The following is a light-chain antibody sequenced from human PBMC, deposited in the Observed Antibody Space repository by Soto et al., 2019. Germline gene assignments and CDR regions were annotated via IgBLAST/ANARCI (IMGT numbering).Light chain of an antibody. J-gene: IGLJ1*01. V-gene: IGLV2-23*02. CDR1: SNDVGGYNY. CDR2: DVN. CDR3: CSYAGSSTFWV. Sequence: QSALTQPASVSGSPGQSITISCTGTSNDVGGYNYVSWYQQHPGKAPKVIIYDVNYRPSGVSDRFSGSKSGNTASLSISGLQAEDEADYYCCSYAGSSTFWVFGTGTKVTVL.